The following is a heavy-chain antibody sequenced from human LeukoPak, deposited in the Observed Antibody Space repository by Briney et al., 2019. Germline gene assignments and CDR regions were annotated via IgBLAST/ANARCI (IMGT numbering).Heavy chain of an antibody. D-gene: IGHD6-13*01. Sequence: PPETLSLTCTVSGGSISSSSYYWGWIRQPPGKGLEWIGSIYYSGSTYHNPSLKSRVTISVDTSKNQFSLKLSSVTAADTAVYYCARRGYSSSWYWGQGTLVTVSS. CDR1: GGSISSSSYY. CDR2: IYYSGST. CDR3: ARRGYSSSWY. V-gene: IGHV4-39*01. J-gene: IGHJ4*02.